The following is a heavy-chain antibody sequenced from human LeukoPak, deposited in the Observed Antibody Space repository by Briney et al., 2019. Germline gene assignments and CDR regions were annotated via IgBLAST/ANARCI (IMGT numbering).Heavy chain of an antibody. CDR3: TRPGIAVDGSDY. D-gene: IGHD6-19*01. Sequence: GGSLRLSCAASGFTFSGSAMHWVRRASGKGRVGVGRIRSKANSYVPAYAASANGSLTSYRDDSKNTAYLQMNSLKTEDTAVYYCTRPGIAVDGSDYWGQGTLVTVSS. V-gene: IGHV3-73*01. CDR2: IRSKANSYVP. J-gene: IGHJ4*02. CDR1: GFTFSGSA.